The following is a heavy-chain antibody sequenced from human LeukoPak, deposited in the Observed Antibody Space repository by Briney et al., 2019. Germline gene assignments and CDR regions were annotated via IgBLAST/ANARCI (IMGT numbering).Heavy chain of an antibody. CDR2: IYNGGNT. J-gene: IGHJ4*02. D-gene: IGHD6-19*01. CDR1: GFTVSSNY. Sequence: GGSLRLSCAASGFTVSSNYMSWVRQAPGKGLEWVSVIYNGGNTYYADSVEGRFTISRDNSKNTLYLQMNSLRAEDTAVYYCARAQYSSGPFDYWGQGTLVTVSS. V-gene: IGHV3-53*01. CDR3: ARAQYSSGPFDY.